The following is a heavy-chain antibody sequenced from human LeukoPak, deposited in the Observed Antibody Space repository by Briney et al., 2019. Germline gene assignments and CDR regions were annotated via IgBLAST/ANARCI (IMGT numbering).Heavy chain of an antibody. CDR1: GFTFSSYA. Sequence: PGGSLRLSCAASGFTFSSYAMHWVRQAPGKGLEWVAVISYDGSNKYYADSVKGRFTISRDNSKNTLYLQMNSLRAEDTAVYYCAREGGCTNGVCYTDAFDIWGQGTMVTVSS. D-gene: IGHD2-8*01. V-gene: IGHV3-30*04. CDR2: ISYDGSNK. CDR3: AREGGCTNGVCYTDAFDI. J-gene: IGHJ3*02.